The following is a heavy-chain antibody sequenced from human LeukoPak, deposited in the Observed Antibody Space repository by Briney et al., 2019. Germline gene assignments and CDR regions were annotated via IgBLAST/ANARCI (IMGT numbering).Heavy chain of an antibody. J-gene: IGHJ4*02. CDR2: TYYRYKWYN. CDR1: GDSVSSKNGA. V-gene: IGHV6-1*01. CDR3: ARDLGTTGWHTF. D-gene: IGHD6-19*01. Sequence: SQTLSLTCAVSGDSVSSKNGAWNWIRQSPSRGLDWLGRTYYRYKWYNDYAESMEGRMTISKDTSKNQYSLHLNSVTPDDTAVYYCARDLGTTGWHTFWGQGTLVTVSS.